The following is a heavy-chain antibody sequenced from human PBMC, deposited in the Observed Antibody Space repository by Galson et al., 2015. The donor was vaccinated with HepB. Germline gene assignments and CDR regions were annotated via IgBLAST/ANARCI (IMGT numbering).Heavy chain of an antibody. J-gene: IGHJ3*02. CDR2: ISYDGSNK. CDR1: GFTFSNAW. D-gene: IGHD5-24*01. Sequence: SLRLSCAASGFTFSNAWMNWVRQAPGKGLEWVAVISYDGSNKYYADSVKGRFTISRDNSKNTLYLQMNSLKAEDTAVYYCARGRDGYNYMRAFDIWGQGTMVTVSS. V-gene: IGHV3-30*03. CDR3: ARGRDGYNYMRAFDI.